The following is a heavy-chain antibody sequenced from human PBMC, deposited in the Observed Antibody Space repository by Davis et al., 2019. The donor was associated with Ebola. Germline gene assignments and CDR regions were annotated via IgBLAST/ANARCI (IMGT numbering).Heavy chain of an antibody. CDR3: ARVNAVTGYSRFDL. CDR1: GFTFDDYA. Sequence: GESLKISCAASGFTFDDYAMTWVRQAPGKGLEWVSGINWNGGSTGYADSVKGRFTISRDNAKNSLYLRLSSLRAEDTALYYCARVNAVTGYSRFDLWGQGTLVTVSS. CDR2: INWNGGST. D-gene: IGHD3-9*01. V-gene: IGHV3-20*04. J-gene: IGHJ5*02.